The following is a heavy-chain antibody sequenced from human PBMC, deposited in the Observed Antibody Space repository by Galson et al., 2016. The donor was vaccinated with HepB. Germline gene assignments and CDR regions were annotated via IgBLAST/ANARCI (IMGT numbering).Heavy chain of an antibody. Sequence: SLRLSCAAPGFIFSNYAMHWVRQAPGKGLEWVGVVSYDGNTKWYAGSVMGRFTISRDNSKNTLFLQMSSLRAEDTAVYYCARSQWFGELFYFDSWGQGTLVTVSS. V-gene: IGHV3-30-3*01. CDR1: GFIFSNYA. CDR3: ARSQWFGELFYFDS. D-gene: IGHD3-10*01. J-gene: IGHJ4*02. CDR2: VSYDGNTK.